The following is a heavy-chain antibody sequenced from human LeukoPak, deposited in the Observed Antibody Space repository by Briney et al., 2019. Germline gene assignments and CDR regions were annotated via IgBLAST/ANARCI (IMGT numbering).Heavy chain of an antibody. CDR2: INPNSGGT. V-gene: IGHV1-2*02. CDR3: ARVPYDFWSGYFESPPCWFDP. D-gene: IGHD3-3*01. Sequence: ASVKVSCKASGYTFTGYYMHWVRQAPGQGLEWMGWINPNSGGTNYAQKFRGRVTMTRDTSISTAYMELSRLRSDDTAVYYCARVPYDFWSGYFESPPCWFDPWGQGTLVTVSS. CDR1: GYTFTGYY. J-gene: IGHJ5*02.